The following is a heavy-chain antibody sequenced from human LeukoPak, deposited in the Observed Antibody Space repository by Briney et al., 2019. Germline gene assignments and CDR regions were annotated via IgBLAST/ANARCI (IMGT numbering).Heavy chain of an antibody. V-gene: IGHV3-23*01. CDR3: AKGRWDSSGYYPYYFDY. J-gene: IGHJ4*02. CDR1: GFTFSSYA. Sequence: GGSLRLSCAASGFTFSSYAMSWVRQAPGKGLEWVSAISGSGGSTYYADSVKGRFTISRDNSKNTLYLQMNSLRAEDTAVYYCAKGRWDSSGYYPYYFDYWGQGTLVTVSS. CDR2: ISGSGGST. D-gene: IGHD3-22*01.